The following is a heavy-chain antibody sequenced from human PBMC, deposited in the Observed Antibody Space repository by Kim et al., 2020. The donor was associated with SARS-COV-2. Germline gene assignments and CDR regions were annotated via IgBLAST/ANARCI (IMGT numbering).Heavy chain of an antibody. V-gene: IGHV3-30*01. CDR3: ARGTYYYDSSGYYPGVY. Sequence: NYYADSVKGRFTISRDNSKNTLYLQMNSLRAEDTAVYYCARGTYYYDSSGYYPGVYWGQGTLVTVSS. D-gene: IGHD3-22*01. CDR2: N. J-gene: IGHJ4*02.